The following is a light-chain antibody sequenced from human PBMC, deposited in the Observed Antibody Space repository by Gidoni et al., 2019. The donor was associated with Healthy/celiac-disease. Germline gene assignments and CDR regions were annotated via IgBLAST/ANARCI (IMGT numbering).Light chain of an antibody. CDR2: GAS. V-gene: IGKV3-20*01. CDR1: QSVSSSY. CDR3: EKYGSPAWT. Sequence: EIVLTQSPGALSLSAGERATLPCRASQSVSSSYLAWYQQKPGQTLRILIYGASSRATGIPDRFSGSGSGIDLTLSSRRLEAEDIAEYYWEKYGSPAWTFGQGTKVEIK. J-gene: IGKJ1*01.